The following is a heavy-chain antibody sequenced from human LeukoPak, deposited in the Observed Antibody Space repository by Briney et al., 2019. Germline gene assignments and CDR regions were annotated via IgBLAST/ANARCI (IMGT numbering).Heavy chain of an antibody. D-gene: IGHD4-17*01. Sequence: SDTLSLTCAVYGGSFSGYYWRWIRQPPGKGLEWIGEINHSGSTNYNPSLKSRVTISVDTSKNQFSLKLSSVTAADTAVYYCARSDYGDYVWDYWGQGTLVIVSS. CDR2: INHSGST. CDR1: GGSFSGYY. CDR3: ARSDYGDYVWDY. J-gene: IGHJ4*02. V-gene: IGHV4-34*01.